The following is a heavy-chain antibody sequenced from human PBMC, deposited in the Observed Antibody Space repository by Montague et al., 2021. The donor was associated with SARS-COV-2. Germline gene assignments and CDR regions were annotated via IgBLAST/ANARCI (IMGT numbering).Heavy chain of an antibody. CDR3: ARLTAGYCSGGSCYWGTGFDY. J-gene: IGHJ4*02. D-gene: IGHD2-15*01. CDR2: IYYSGST. CDR1: GGSTSSGGYY. V-gene: IGHV4-31*03. Sequence: TLSLTCTVPGGSTSSGGYYWSWIRQHPGKGLEWIGYIYYSGSTYYNPFLKSRVTISVDTSKNQFSLKLSSVTAADTAVYYCARLTAGYCSGGSCYWGTGFDYWGQGTLVTVSS.